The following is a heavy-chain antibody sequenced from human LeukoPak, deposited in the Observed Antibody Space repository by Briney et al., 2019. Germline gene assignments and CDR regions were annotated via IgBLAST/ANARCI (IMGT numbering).Heavy chain of an antibody. CDR2: ISGSGVST. CDR3: AKDDCSSTSCSVSWFDP. J-gene: IGHJ5*02. D-gene: IGHD2-2*01. Sequence: PGGSLRLSCAASGFTFSSYAMSWVRPAPGKGLEWVSAISGSGVSTYYSDSVKGRFTISRDNSKNTLYLQMNSLRAEDTAVYYCAKDDCSSTSCSVSWFDPWGQGTLVTVSS. CDR1: GFTFSSYA. V-gene: IGHV3-23*01.